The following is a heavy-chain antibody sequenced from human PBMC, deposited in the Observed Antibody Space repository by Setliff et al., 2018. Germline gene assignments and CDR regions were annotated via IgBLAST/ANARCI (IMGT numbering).Heavy chain of an antibody. Sequence: SLTCTVSGGSIINSYYWSWIRQPAGKGLEWIGRISTSGNTNYNPSLKSRVTVSLDTSKNQFSLKLTSMTAADTAVYYCARDQWVRSPPLYFSYSMDVWGQGTTVTVSS. CDR3: ARDQWVRSPPLYFSYSMDV. CDR2: ISTSGNT. J-gene: IGHJ6*02. D-gene: IGHD5-12*01. V-gene: IGHV4-4*07. CDR1: GGSIINSYY.